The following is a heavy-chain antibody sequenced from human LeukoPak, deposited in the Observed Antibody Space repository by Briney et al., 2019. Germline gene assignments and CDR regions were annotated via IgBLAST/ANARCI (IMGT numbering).Heavy chain of an antibody. J-gene: IGHJ4*02. CDR3: VKDRRYYYGSGSYYNNYFDY. V-gene: IGHV3-64D*06. D-gene: IGHD3-10*01. CDR2: ISSNGGST. CDR1: GFTFSSYA. Sequence: PGGSLRLSCSASGFTFSSYAIHWVRQAPGKGLEYVSAISSNGGSTYYADSVKGRFTISRDNSKNTLYLQMSSLRAEDTAVYYCVKDRRYYYGSGSYYNNYFDYWGQGTLVTVYS.